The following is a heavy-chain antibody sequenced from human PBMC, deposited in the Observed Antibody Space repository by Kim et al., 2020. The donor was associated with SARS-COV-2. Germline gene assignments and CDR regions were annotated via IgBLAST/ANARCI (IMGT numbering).Heavy chain of an antibody. D-gene: IGHD1-26*01. CDR3: ARYNPSGYSGSYYWNFDL. CDR2: IYYSGST. V-gene: IGHV4-39*01. CDR1: GGSISSSSYY. J-gene: IGHJ2*01. Sequence: SETLSLTCTVSGGSISSSSYYWGWIRQPPGKGLEWIGSIYYSGSTYYNPSLKSRVTISVDTSKNQFSLKLSSVTAADTAVYYCARYNPSGYSGSYYWNFDLWGRGTLVTVSS.